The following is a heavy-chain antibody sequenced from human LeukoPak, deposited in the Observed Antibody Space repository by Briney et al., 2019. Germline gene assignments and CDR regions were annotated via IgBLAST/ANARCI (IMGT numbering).Heavy chain of an antibody. CDR2: ISSSSSYI. V-gene: IGHV3-21*01. CDR1: GFTFSSYS. Sequence: GGSLRLSCAASGFTFSSYSMNWVRQAPGKGLEWVSSISSSSSYIYYADSVEGRFTISRDNAKNSLYLQMNSLRAEDTAVYYCARVSHADSGWDYWGQGTLVTVSS. D-gene: IGHD2-15*01. J-gene: IGHJ4*02. CDR3: ARVSHADSGWDY.